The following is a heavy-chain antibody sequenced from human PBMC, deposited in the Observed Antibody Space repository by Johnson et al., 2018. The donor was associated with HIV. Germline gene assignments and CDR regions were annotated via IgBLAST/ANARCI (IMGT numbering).Heavy chain of an antibody. V-gene: IGHV3-15*01. CDR2: IKSKTDGGTT. D-gene: IGHD4-23*01. Sequence: VQLVESGGGLVKPGGSLILSCAASGFTFSDYYMSWVRQAPGKGLEWVGRIKSKTDGGTTDYAAPVKGRFTISRDDSKNTLYLQMNSLRAEDTAVYYCAKDQTVVTYDAFDIWGQGTMVTVSS. CDR3: AKDQTVVTYDAFDI. J-gene: IGHJ3*02. CDR1: GFTFSDYY.